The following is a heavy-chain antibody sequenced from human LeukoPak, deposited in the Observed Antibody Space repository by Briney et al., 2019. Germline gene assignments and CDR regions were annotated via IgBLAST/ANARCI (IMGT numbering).Heavy chain of an antibody. CDR3: ARGSNYDSSGLFLFGY. Sequence: GGSLRLSCAASGFTFSSYSMNWVRQAPGKGLEWVSSISSSSSYIYYADSVKGRFTISRDNAKNSLYLQMNSLRAEDTAVYYCARGSNYDSSGLFLFGYWGQGTLVTVSS. J-gene: IGHJ4*02. CDR1: GFTFSSYS. D-gene: IGHD3-22*01. V-gene: IGHV3-21*01. CDR2: ISSSSSYI.